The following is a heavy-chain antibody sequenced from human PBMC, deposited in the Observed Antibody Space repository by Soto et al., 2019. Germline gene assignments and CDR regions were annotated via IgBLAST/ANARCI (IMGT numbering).Heavy chain of an antibody. CDR1: SGTFSSYA. D-gene: IGHD3-22*01. CDR3: ARAKYDSRGYLDD. J-gene: IGHJ4*02. CDR2: IIPIFGTA. V-gene: IGHV1-69*13. Sequence: GASVKVSCKASSGTFSSYAISWVRQAPGQGLEWLGVIIPIFGTANYAQKFQGRVTITADESTGTAYMELSSLRPADTAVYSCARAKYDSRGYLDDWAQGTLVTVSS.